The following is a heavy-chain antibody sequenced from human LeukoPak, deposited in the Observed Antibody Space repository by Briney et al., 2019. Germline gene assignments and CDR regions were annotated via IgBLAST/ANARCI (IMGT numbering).Heavy chain of an antibody. Sequence: PGGSLRLSCAASGFTFSSYGMHWVRQAPGKGLEWVAVISYDGSSKYYADSVKGRFTISRDNSKNTLYLQMNSLRAEDTAVYYCAKLVDTAMARDAFDIWGQGTMVTVSS. CDR1: GFTFSSYG. D-gene: IGHD5-18*01. CDR2: ISYDGSSK. V-gene: IGHV3-30*18. CDR3: AKLVDTAMARDAFDI. J-gene: IGHJ3*02.